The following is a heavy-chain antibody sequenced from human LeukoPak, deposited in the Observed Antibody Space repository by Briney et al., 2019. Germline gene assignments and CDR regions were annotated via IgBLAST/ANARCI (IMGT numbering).Heavy chain of an antibody. D-gene: IGHD4-23*01. J-gene: IGHJ3*02. V-gene: IGHV6-1*01. CDR2: TYYRSKWYN. CDR3: AREGNDYGGKIAFDI. Sequence: SQTLSLTCAISGDSVSSNSAAWNWIRQSPSRGLEWLGRTYYRSKWYNGYAESVKSRITINPDTSKNQFSLQLNSVTPEDTAVYYCAREGNDYGGKIAFDIWGQGTMVTVSS. CDR1: GDSVSSNSAA.